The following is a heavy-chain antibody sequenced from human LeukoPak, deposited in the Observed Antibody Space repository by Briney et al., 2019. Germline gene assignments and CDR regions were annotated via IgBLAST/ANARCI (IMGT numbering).Heavy chain of an antibody. CDR3: STTYYYDSSEGY. CDR1: GFTFSNAW. D-gene: IGHD3-22*01. Sequence: PGGSLRLSCAASGFTFSNAWMNWVRQAPGKGLEWVGRIKSKTDGGTTDYAAPVKGRFTISRDDSKNTLYLQMNSLKAEDTAVYYCSTTYYYDSSEGYWGQGTLVTVSS. J-gene: IGHJ4*02. V-gene: IGHV3-15*07. CDR2: IKSKTDGGTT.